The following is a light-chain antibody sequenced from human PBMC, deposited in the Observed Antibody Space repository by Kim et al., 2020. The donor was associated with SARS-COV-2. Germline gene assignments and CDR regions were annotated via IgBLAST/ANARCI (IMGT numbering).Light chain of an antibody. CDR1: QSISSW. Sequence: ASVGDRVTINCRASQSISSWLAWYQQKPGKAPKLLIYKASSLESGVPSRFSGSGSGTEFTLTISSLQPDDFATYYCQQYNSYRKTFGQGTKVDIK. CDR2: KAS. CDR3: QQYNSYRKT. J-gene: IGKJ1*01. V-gene: IGKV1-5*03.